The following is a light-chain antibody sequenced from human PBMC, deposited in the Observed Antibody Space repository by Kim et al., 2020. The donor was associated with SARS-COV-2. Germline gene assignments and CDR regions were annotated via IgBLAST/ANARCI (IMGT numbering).Light chain of an antibody. CDR1: KLRDKY. CDR2: QDS. V-gene: IGLV3-1*01. J-gene: IGLJ2*01. Sequence: GSPGQTASIPGSGAKLRDKYARWYQQKPGQSPVLVIYQDSKRPSGIPERISGSNSGNTATLTISGTQAMDEADYYCQAWDSSKVVFGGGTQLTVL. CDR3: QAWDSSKVV.